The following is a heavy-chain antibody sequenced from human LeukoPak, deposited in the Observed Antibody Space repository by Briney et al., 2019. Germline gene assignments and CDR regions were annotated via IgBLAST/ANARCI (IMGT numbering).Heavy chain of an antibody. D-gene: IGHD2-15*01. CDR1: GYTFTGYY. Sequence: ASVKVSCKASGYTFTGYYMHWVRQAPGQGLEWMGWINPNSGGTNYAQKFQGRVTTTRDTSISTAYMELSRLRSDDTAVYYCARVGVYCSGGSCLEQWGQGTLVTVSS. CDR3: ARVGVYCSGGSCLEQ. J-gene: IGHJ4*02. CDR2: INPNSGGT. V-gene: IGHV1-2*02.